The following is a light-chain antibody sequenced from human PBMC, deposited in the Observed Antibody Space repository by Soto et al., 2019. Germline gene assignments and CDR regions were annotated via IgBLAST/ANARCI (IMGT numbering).Light chain of an antibody. V-gene: IGLV2-11*01. Sequence: QSALTQPRSVSGSPGQSVTISCTGTSGDVGGYNYVSWYQQHPGKAPKLMICDVSKRPSGVPDRFSGSKSGNTASLTISGLQAEDEADYYCCSYAGSYTWVFGGGTQLTVL. CDR3: CSYAGSYTWV. CDR1: SGDVGGYNY. J-gene: IGLJ3*02. CDR2: DVS.